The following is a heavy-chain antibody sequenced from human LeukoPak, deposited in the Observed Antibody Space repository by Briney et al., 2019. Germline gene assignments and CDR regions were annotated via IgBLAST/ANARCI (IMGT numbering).Heavy chain of an antibody. D-gene: IGHD1-26*01. CDR1: GGSNSSYY. CDR2: IYYSGST. J-gene: IGHJ6*03. Sequence: PSETLSLTCTVSGGSNSSYYWSWIRQPPGKGLEWIGYIYYSGSTNYNPSLKSRVTISVDTSKNQFSPKLSSVTAADTAVYYCARDGIVGATYPYYYYMDVWGKGTTVTASS. CDR3: ARDGIVGATYPYYYYMDV. V-gene: IGHV4-59*01.